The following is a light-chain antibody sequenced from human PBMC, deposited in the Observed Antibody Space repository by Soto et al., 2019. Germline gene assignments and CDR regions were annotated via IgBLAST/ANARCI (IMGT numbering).Light chain of an antibody. CDR2: ATS. CDR1: QAISSY. CDR3: QKYNHAPT. V-gene: IGKV1-27*01. Sequence: DIQLTQSPSSLSASVGDRVTITCRASQAISSYLAWYQQKPGKVPELLIYATSTLQSGAPSRFSGSGSGTDFTLTISSLQAEDVATYYCQKYNHAPTFGGGIKVEIK. J-gene: IGKJ4*01.